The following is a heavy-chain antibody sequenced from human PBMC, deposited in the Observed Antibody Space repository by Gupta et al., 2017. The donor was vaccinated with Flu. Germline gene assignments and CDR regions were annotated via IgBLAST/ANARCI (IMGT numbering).Heavy chain of an antibody. D-gene: IGHD2-2*02. Sequence: EVKVLESGGGLVQPGGSLSLSCATPGLLFDDFAMSWVRQAPAKGLGWVAGISAAGGGTYYADSVKGRFTISRDNSENTMYLHMKSLGAEDTALYFCAKDLRILYSTIPAGGPFDYWGQGTQVTVS. CDR1: GLLFDDFA. J-gene: IGHJ5*01. CDR3: AKDLRILYSTIPAGGPFDY. CDR2: ISAAGGGT. V-gene: IGHV3-23*01.